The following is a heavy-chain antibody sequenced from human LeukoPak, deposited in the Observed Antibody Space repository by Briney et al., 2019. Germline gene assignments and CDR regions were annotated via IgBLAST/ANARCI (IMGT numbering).Heavy chain of an antibody. D-gene: IGHD3-9*01. Sequence: PGGSLRLSCAASGFTFSSYWMSWVRQAPGKGLEWVANIKQDGSEKYYVDSVKGRFTISRDNAKNSLYLQMNSLRAEDTAVYYCARDIFLSYDILTGYFDYWGQGTLVTVSS. J-gene: IGHJ4*02. CDR1: GFTFSSYW. CDR2: IKQDGSEK. CDR3: ARDIFLSYDILTGYFDY. V-gene: IGHV3-7*01.